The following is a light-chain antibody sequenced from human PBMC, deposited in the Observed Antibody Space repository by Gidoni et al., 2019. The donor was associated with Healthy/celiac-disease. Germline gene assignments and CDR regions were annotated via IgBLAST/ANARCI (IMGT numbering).Light chain of an antibody. J-gene: IGKJ4*01. CDR3: QQYDNLPLT. CDR2: DAS. V-gene: IGKV1-33*01. CDR1: QDISNY. Sequence: DIQMPQSPSSLSASVGDRVTITCQASQDISNYLNWYQHKPGKAPKLLIYDASNLETGVPSRFSGSGSGTDFTFTISSLQPEDIATYYCQQYDNLPLTFXGXTKVEIK.